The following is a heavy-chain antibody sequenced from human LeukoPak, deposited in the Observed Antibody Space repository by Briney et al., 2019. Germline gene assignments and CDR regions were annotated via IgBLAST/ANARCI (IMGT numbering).Heavy chain of an antibody. D-gene: IGHD3-10*01. CDR2: IYYSGST. CDR1: GGSISSSSYY. Sequence: PSETLSLTCTVSGGSISSSSYYWGWIRQPPGKGLEWVGSIYYSGSTYYNPSLQSRVTISVDTSKNQFSLKLSSVTAADTAVYYCARDRGGGYFDYWGQGTLVTVSS. J-gene: IGHJ4*02. CDR3: ARDRGGGYFDY. V-gene: IGHV4-39*07.